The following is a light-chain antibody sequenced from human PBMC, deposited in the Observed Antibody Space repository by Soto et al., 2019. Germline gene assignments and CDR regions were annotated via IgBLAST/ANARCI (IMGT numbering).Light chain of an antibody. Sequence: DIQLTQSPFFLSASVGDRVTISCRASQAIYSYLAWYQQKPGKAPKLLIFGASKLQSGVPSRFSGSGSGKEFTLTISSLQPEDFATYYCQQLNSPPRTFGQGTKLEIK. V-gene: IGKV1-9*01. CDR2: GAS. J-gene: IGKJ2*01. CDR1: QAIYSY. CDR3: QQLNSPPRT.